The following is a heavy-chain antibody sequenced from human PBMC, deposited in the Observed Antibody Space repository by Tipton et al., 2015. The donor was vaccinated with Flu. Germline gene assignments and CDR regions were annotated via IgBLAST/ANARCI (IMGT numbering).Heavy chain of an antibody. CDR2: ISYDGSNQ. CDR3: ARDSDYGSGSYWIDY. CDR1: GFTFSNYG. V-gene: IGHV3-30*13. J-gene: IGHJ4*02. D-gene: IGHD3-10*01. Sequence: SLRLSCAASGFTFSNYGMFWVRQAPGKGLEWVTTISYDGSNQYYADSVKGRFTISRDNSKNMVYLQMNSLRAEDTAVYHCARDSDYGSGSYWIDYWGQGTLVIVSS.